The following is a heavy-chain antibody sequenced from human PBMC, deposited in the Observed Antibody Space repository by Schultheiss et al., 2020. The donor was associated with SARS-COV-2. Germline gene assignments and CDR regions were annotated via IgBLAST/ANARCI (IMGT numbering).Heavy chain of an antibody. CDR1: GLTFSNYE. D-gene: IGHD1-14*01. CDR2: ISSSTYTI. V-gene: IGHV3-48*03. J-gene: IGHJ4*02. CDR3: ARWTETQHAYFDY. Sequence: GGSLRLSCEASGLTFSNYEMQWVRQAPGKGLEWFSYISSSTYTIYYADSVKGRFTISRDNAKNVMYLQMNSLRAEDTAVYYCARWTETQHAYFDYLGQGTLVTVAS.